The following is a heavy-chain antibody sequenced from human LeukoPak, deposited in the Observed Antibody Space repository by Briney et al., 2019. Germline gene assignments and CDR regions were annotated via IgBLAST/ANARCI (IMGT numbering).Heavy chain of an antibody. J-gene: IGHJ4*02. CDR2: ISAYNGNT. CDR3: ARLSMVRGDHYFDY. CDR1: RYTFTSYG. D-gene: IGHD3-10*01. Sequence: GASVKVSCKASRYTFTSYGISWVRQAPGQGLEWMGWISAYNGNTSYAQKLQGRVTMTTDTSTSTAYMELRSLRSDDTAVYYCARLSMVRGDHYFDYWGQGTLVTVSS. V-gene: IGHV1-18*01.